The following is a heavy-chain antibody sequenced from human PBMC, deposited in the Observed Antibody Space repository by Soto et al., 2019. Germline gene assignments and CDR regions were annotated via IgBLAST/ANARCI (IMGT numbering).Heavy chain of an antibody. D-gene: IGHD3-3*01. CDR1: GFTFSSYE. J-gene: IGHJ3*02. CDR3: AREITMFGVVIIGGDALDS. CDR2: IRSSGSTI. V-gene: IGHV3-48*03. Sequence: EVQLVESGGGLVQPGGSLSLSCAASGFTFSSYEMNWVRQAPGKGLEWVSYIRSSGSTIYYADSVKGRFTISRDNAKNSLYLQMNSLRAEDTAVYYCAREITMFGVVIIGGDALDSWVHGTMVTVS.